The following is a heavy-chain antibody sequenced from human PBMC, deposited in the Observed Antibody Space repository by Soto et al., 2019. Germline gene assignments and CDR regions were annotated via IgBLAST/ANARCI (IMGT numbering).Heavy chain of an antibody. D-gene: IGHD3-10*01. J-gene: IGHJ4*02. Sequence: SETLSLTCTVSGGSISSSSYYWGWIRQPPGKGLEWIGSIYYSGSTYYNPSLKSRVTISVDTSKNQFSLKLSSVTAADTAVYYCARLDRSVTMVRGDTRDYWGQGNLVTVS. CDR1: GGSISSSSYY. CDR2: IYYSGST. V-gene: IGHV4-39*01. CDR3: ARLDRSVTMVRGDTRDY.